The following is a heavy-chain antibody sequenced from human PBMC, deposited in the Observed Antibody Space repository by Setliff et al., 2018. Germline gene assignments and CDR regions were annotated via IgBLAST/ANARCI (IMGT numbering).Heavy chain of an antibody. CDR3: RFWSGYYKNDY. Sequence: SETLSLTCTVYGASFSNYYWGWVRQPPEERLEWIGEIDHSGRTKYSPSLKGRVTISVDTSKNQFPLRLSSVTAADTAVYYCRFWSGYYKNDYWGQGTVVTVSS. CDR1: GASFSNYY. CDR2: IDHSGRT. J-gene: IGHJ4*02. V-gene: IGHV4-34*01. D-gene: IGHD3-3*01.